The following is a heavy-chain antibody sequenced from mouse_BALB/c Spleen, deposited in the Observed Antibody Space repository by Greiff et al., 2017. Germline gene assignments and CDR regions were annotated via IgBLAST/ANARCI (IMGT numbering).Heavy chain of an antibody. D-gene: IGHD2-14*01. CDR1: GFSLTSYG. CDR2: IWSGGST. Sequence: VQLQQSGPGLVQPSQSLSITCTVSGFSLTSYGVHWVRQSPGKGLEWLGVIWSGGSTDYNAAFISRLSISKDNSKSQVFFKMNSLQANDTAIYYCARRVRPYAMDYWGQGTSVTVSS. J-gene: IGHJ4*01. CDR3: ARRVRPYAMDY. V-gene: IGHV2-2*02.